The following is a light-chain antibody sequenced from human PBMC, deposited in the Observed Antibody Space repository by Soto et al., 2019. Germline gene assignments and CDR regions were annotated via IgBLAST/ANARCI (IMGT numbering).Light chain of an antibody. Sequence: QSVLTRPASVSGSPGQSITLSCTGTSSDVGSYNLVSWYQQHPGKAPKLMIYEGNKRPSGVSNRFSGSKSGNTASLTISGLQAEDEADYYCCSFAGSNTFVFGTGTKVTVL. CDR3: CSFAGSNTFV. V-gene: IGLV2-23*03. J-gene: IGLJ1*01. CDR2: EGN. CDR1: SSDVGSYNL.